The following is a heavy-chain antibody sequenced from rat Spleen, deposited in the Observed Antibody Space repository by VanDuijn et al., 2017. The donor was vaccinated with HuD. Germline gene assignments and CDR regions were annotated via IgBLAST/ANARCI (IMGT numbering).Heavy chain of an antibody. V-gene: IGHV3-1*01. CDR2: ISYSGST. Sequence: EVHLQESGPGLVKPSQSLSLTCSVTGYSITTAYRWNWIRKFPGNKMEWMGYISYSGSTSYKPSLKSRISITRDTSKNQFFLQLNSVTTEDTATYYCARSGGGYSEGWFAYWGQGFMVTVSS. CDR3: ARSGGGYSEGWFAY. D-gene: IGHD1-11*01. CDR1: GYSITTAY. J-gene: IGHJ2*01.